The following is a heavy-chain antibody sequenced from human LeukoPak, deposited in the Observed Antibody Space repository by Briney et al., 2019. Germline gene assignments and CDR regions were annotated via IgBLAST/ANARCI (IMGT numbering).Heavy chain of an antibody. CDR1: GFTFSNHA. CDR3: AKDVWWSVS. D-gene: IGHD2-8*02. CDR2: ISADAVDT. J-gene: IGHJ5*02. V-gene: IGHV3-23*01. Sequence: GGSQRLSCVASGFTFSNHAMTWVRQAPGKGLEWVSAISADAVDTFYAPSAKGRFTISRDNSKNTLHLQINSLRAEDTAMYYCAKDVWWSVSWGQGTLVTVSS.